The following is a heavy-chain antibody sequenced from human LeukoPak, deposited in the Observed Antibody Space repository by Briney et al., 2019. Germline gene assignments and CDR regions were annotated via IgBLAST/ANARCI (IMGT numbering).Heavy chain of an antibody. V-gene: IGHV4-39*01. Sequence: SETLSLTCTVSGGSISSSSYYWGWIRQPPGKGLEWIGSIYYSGSTYYNPSLKSRVTISVGTSKNQFSLKLSSVTAADTAVYYCARISGSYRLYYYYGMDVWGQGTTVTVSS. CDR2: IYYSGST. J-gene: IGHJ6*02. CDR1: GGSISSSSYY. D-gene: IGHD1-26*01. CDR3: ARISGSYRLYYYYGMDV.